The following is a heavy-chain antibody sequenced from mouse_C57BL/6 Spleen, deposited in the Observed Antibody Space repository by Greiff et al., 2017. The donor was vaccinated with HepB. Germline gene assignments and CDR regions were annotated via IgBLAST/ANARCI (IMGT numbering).Heavy chain of an antibody. V-gene: IGHV1-74*01. D-gene: IGHD1-1*01. J-gene: IGHJ1*03. Sequence: VQLQQPGAELVKPWASVTVSCKASGYTFTSYCMHWVKQRPGQGLEWIGRIHTFESDTNYNQKFKGMAILTVDKSSSTAFMQLSSLTSEDSAVYYCSLNYYGSSSFWYLDAWVTGTTVTVSS. CDR3: SLNYYGSSSFWYLDA. CDR1: GYTFTSYC. CDR2: IHTFESDT.